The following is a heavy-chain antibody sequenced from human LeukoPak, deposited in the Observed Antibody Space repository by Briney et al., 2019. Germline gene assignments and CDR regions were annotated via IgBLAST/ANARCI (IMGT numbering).Heavy chain of an antibody. D-gene: IGHD5-24*01. Sequence: PSETLSLTCTVSGGSISSGDYYWSWIRQPPGKGLEWIGYNYYSGSTYYNPSLRSRVTISVDTSKNHFSLKLSSVTAADTAVYYCARNRDGYNSFDYWGQGTLVTVSS. CDR1: GGSISSGDYY. J-gene: IGHJ4*02. CDR3: ARNRDGYNSFDY. V-gene: IGHV4-30-4*01. CDR2: NYYSGST.